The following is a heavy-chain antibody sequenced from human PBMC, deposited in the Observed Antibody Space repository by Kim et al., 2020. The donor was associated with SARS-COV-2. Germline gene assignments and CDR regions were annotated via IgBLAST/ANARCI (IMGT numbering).Heavy chain of an antibody. D-gene: IGHD2-15*01. CDR3: ARSLVIGAFDI. CDR2: T. Sequence: TNYSPSFQGHVTISADKSISTAYLQWSSLKASDTAMYYCARSLVIGAFDIWGQGTMVTVSS. J-gene: IGHJ3*02. V-gene: IGHV5-10-1*01.